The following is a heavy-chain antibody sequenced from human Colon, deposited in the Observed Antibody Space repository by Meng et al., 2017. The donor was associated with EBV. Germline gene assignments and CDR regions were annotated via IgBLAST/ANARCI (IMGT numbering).Heavy chain of an antibody. CDR2: IYYSGST. Sequence: QLQLQESGPGLVKPSETLSLTCTVSGGSISSSSYYWGWIRQPPGKGLEWIGSIYYSGSTYYNPSLKSRVTISVDESKNQFSLRLSSVTAADTAVYYCARVGAYCGGDCYHPRWGQGTLVTVSS. J-gene: IGHJ4*02. D-gene: IGHD2-21*02. V-gene: IGHV4-39*07. CDR1: GGSISSSSYY. CDR3: ARVGAYCGGDCYHPR.